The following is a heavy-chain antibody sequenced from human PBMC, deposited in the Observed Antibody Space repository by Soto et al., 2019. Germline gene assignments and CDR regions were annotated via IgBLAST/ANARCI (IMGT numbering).Heavy chain of an antibody. CDR3: ARAPTLNWLVPFNY. J-gene: IGHJ4*02. D-gene: IGHD6-19*01. CDR2: MNPNTGNA. Sequence: VQLVQSGTEVKMPGASVKVSCKTSGCTFVDYEINWVRQASGQGLEWMGWMNPNTGNAVFAQKFQGRVTMTRNASISTAYMEMSSLRSEDTAIYYCARAPTLNWLVPFNYWGQGTVVTVSS. V-gene: IGHV1-8*01. CDR1: GCTFVDYE.